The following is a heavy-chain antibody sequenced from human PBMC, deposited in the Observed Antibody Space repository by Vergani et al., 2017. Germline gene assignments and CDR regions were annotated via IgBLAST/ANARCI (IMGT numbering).Heavy chain of an antibody. CDR3: ARVVGDELLYRNYYYYYYMDV. J-gene: IGHJ6*03. CDR2: LDPRGGPP. D-gene: IGHD2-2*02. Sequence: QVQLVQSGAAVKKPGASVKLSCKSSGYIFNSYYIHWVRQAPGQGLEWMGLLDPRGGPPTYAEKFEGRVTLTSDTSTSTFYMELRSLRSDDTAVYYCARVVGDELLYRNYYYYYYMDVWGKGTTVTVSS. V-gene: IGHV1-46*02. CDR1: GYIFNSYY.